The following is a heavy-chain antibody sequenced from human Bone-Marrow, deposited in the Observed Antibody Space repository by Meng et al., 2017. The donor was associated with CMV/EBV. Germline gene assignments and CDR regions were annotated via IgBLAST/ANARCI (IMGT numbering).Heavy chain of an antibody. CDR1: GGTFSSYA. V-gene: IGHV1-69*05. J-gene: IGHJ3*02. Sequence: SVKVSCKASGGTFSSYAISWVRQAPGQGLEWMGGIIPIFGTANYAQKFQGRVTITTDESTSTAYMELSSLRSEDTAVYYCARDLYAYYDFLSGYAFDIWGQGTMVTVSS. CDR2: IIPIFGTA. D-gene: IGHD3-3*01. CDR3: ARDLYAYYDFLSGYAFDI.